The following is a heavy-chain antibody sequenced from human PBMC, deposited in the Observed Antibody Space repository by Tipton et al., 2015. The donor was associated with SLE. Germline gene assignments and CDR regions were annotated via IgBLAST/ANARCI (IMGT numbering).Heavy chain of an antibody. Sequence: LRLSCTVSGGSISSDDYYWTWIRQHPGKGLEWIGHMSYSGSTYYNPSLKSRITISVDTSKNHFSLKLSSVTAADTAVYYCARDAGMDVWGQGITVTVSS. CDR2: MSYSGST. J-gene: IGHJ6*02. CDR3: ARDAGMDV. CDR1: GGSISSDDYY. V-gene: IGHV4-31*02.